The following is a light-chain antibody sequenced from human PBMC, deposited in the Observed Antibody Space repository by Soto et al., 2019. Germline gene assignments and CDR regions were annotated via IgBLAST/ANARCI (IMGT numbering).Light chain of an antibody. CDR2: KDS. Sequence: SYELTQPSSVSVSPGQTARITCSGDVLAKKYARWFQQRPGQAPVLVIYKDSERPSGIPERFSGSSSGTTVTLTISGAQVEDEADYYCYSAADNIVLFGGGTQLTVL. J-gene: IGLJ7*01. V-gene: IGLV3-27*01. CDR1: VLAKKY. CDR3: YSAADNIVL.